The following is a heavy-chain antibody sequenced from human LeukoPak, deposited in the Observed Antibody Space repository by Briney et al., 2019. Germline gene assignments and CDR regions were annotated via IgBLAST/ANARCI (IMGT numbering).Heavy chain of an antibody. CDR1: GGSISSGGYY. Sequence: PSETLSLTRTVSGGSISSGGYYWSWIRQHPGKGLEWIGYIYYSGSTYYNPSLKSRVTISVDTSKNQFSLKLSSVTAADTAVYYCASIIYGGPSYWGQGTLVTVSS. CDR3: ASIIYGGPSY. J-gene: IGHJ4*02. CDR2: IYYSGST. D-gene: IGHD5-12*01. V-gene: IGHV4-31*03.